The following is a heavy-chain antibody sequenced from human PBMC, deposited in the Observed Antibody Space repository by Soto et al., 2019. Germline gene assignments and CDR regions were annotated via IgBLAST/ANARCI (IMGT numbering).Heavy chain of an antibody. Sequence: PSETMSLTDAVSDDCSTRVSDYWSIKRKPPGKGLEWIGYIYDSGSGDYNHSLGSRVTISIDTSKNQFSLKLTSVNAADTAVYYCARGVGFGYYYYNMDLWGKGTTVTVSS. V-gene: IGHV4-61*01. CDR3: ARGVGFGYYYYNMDL. J-gene: IGHJ6*04. D-gene: IGHD3-10*01. CDR2: IYDSGSG. CDR1: DDCSTRVSDY.